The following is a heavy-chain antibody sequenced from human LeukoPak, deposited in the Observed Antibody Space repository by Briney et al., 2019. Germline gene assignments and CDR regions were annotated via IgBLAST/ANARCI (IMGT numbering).Heavy chain of an antibody. Sequence: GGSLRLSCAASGFTFSSSAMSWVRQAPGKGLEWVSTISGSGDRTYYADSVKGRFTISRDNAKNSLYLQMNSLRAEDTALYYYAKDAAAAGPIFDYWGQGTLVTVSS. CDR3: AKDAAAAGPIFDY. CDR2: ISGSGDRT. J-gene: IGHJ4*02. D-gene: IGHD6-13*01. CDR1: GFTFSSSA. V-gene: IGHV3-23*01.